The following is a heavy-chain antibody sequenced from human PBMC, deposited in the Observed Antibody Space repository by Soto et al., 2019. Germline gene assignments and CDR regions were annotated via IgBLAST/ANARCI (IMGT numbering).Heavy chain of an antibody. Sequence: PGGSLRLSCAASGFTFSSYAMSWVRRAPGKGLEWVSTISGSGGSTYYADSVKGRFTISRDSSKNTLYLQMNSLRAEDTAVYYCAKSDPSGSFNHYWGQGTMVTVYS. J-gene: IGHJ4*02. CDR2: ISGSGGST. D-gene: IGHD6-25*01. CDR1: GFTFSSYA. V-gene: IGHV3-23*01. CDR3: AKSDPSGSFNHY.